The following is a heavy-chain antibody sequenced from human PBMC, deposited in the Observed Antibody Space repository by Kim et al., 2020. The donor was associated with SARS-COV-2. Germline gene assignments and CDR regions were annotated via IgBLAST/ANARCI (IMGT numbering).Heavy chain of an antibody. J-gene: IGHJ4*02. V-gene: IGHV4-4*07. CDR1: GGSISSYY. Sequence: SETLSLTCTVSGGSISSYYWSWIRQPAGKGLEWIGRIYTSGSTNYNPSLKSRVTMSVDTSKNQFSLKLSSVTAADTAVYYCAREPFSSSIVVPAKYTPGYFDYWGQGTLVTVSS. CDR2: IYTSGST. D-gene: IGHD2-2*01. CDR3: AREPFSSSIVVPAKYTPGYFDY.